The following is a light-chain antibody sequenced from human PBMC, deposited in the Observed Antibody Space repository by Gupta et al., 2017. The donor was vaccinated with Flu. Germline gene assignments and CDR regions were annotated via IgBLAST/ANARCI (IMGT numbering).Light chain of an antibody. CDR1: SSDIGSHS. CDR2: NNH. J-gene: IGLJ3*02. CDR3: ATWHDSLNGWV. V-gene: IGLV1-44*01. Sequence: QSMLTQPPSAPGAPGPRVTISCSGSSSDIGSHSVNWYHQLPGTAPKLLISNNHQRPSGVPDRFSGSKSGTSASLAISGLQSEDEADYFCATWHDSLNGWVFGGGTKLTVL.